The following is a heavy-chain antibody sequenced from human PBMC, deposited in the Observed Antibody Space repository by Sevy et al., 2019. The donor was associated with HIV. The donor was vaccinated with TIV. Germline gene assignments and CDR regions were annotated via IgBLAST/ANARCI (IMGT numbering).Heavy chain of an antibody. CDR1: GFTFGSYG. CDR3: AKPPSNHDFLHYYGMDV. D-gene: IGHD3-3*01. J-gene: IGHJ6*02. Sequence: GGSLRLSCVGSGFTFGSYGMSWVRQPPGKGLEWVSSISFSGVATFYADSVRGRFTISRDNSKNILYLQMNSLRAEDTAVYFCAKPPSNHDFLHYYGMDVWGQGTTVTVSS. V-gene: IGHV3-23*01. CDR2: ISFSGVAT.